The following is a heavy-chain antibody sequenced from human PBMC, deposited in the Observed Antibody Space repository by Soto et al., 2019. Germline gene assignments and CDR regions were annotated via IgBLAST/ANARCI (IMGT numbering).Heavy chain of an antibody. Sequence: QVQLVQSGAEVKKPGASVKVSCKASGYTFTNYGISWVRQAPGQGLEWMGWISTNSGHTDYAQNLRGRVTMTTDASTTTAYMELRSLRSDDTPVYYCAREEYRQLDHWGQGTLVTVSS. J-gene: IGHJ5*02. CDR3: AREEYRQLDH. CDR2: ISTNSGHT. D-gene: IGHD3-16*02. V-gene: IGHV1-18*04. CDR1: GYTFTNYG.